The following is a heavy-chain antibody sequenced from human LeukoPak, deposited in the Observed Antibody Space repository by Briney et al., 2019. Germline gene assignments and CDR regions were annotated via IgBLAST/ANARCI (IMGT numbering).Heavy chain of an antibody. D-gene: IGHD3-22*01. V-gene: IGHV3-30-3*01. Sequence: GRSLRLSCAASGFTFSSYTMHWVRQAPGKGLEWVALISYDGINKYYADSVKGRFTISRDNSKNTLYLQMNTLRTEDEAVYSCARDLRYYDSSGPDYWGQGTLVTVSS. J-gene: IGHJ4*02. CDR3: ARDLRYYDSSGPDY. CDR1: GFTFSSYT. CDR2: ISYDGINK.